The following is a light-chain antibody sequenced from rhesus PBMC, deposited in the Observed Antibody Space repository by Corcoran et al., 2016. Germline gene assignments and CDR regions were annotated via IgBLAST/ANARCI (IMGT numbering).Light chain of an antibody. V-gene: IGKV1S16*01. Sequence: DIQMTQSPSSLFASVGDTVTITCRASQAIINYLAWYQQKPGKAPKPRLYYGPSLESGVPSRFSGSGSGTDFTLIISSLQPEDFAAYYCQHHYSYPPTFGQGTKVEIK. CDR1: QAIINY. CDR2: YGP. CDR3: QHHYSYPPT. J-gene: IGKJ1*01.